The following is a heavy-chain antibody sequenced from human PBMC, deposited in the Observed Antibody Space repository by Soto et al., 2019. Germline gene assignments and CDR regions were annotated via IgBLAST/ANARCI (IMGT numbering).Heavy chain of an antibody. CDR2: INHSGST. Sequence: SETLSLTCAVYGGSFSGYYWSWIRQPPGKGLEWIGEINHSGSTNYNPSLKSRVTISVDTSKNQFSLELSSVTAADTAVYYCATQEVGGSYVYTFDPWGQGTLVTVSS. CDR1: GGSFSGYY. J-gene: IGHJ5*02. D-gene: IGHD1-26*01. CDR3: ATQEVGGSYVYTFDP. V-gene: IGHV4-34*01.